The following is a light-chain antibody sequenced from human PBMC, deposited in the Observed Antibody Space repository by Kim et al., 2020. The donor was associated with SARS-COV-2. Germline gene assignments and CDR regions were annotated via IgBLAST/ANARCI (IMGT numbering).Light chain of an antibody. Sequence: DIQMTQSPSSLSASVGDRVTITCRASQDIANSLAWYQQKPGKVPQVLIYAASTLQSGVPSRFSGSVSGTEFTLTIGSLQTEDVATYYCQKYNSAPWTFGPGTKVDIK. J-gene: IGKJ1*01. V-gene: IGKV1-27*01. CDR3: QKYNSAPWT. CDR1: QDIANS. CDR2: AAS.